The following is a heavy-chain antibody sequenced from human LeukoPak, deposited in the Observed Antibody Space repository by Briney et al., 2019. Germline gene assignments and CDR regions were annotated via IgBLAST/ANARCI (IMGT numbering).Heavy chain of an antibody. CDR3: ATKTSGTYGYFEY. CDR1: GFTFSSYG. J-gene: IGHJ4*02. CDR2: IRGSGVYT. D-gene: IGHD1-26*01. V-gene: IGHV3-23*01. Sequence: GGSLRLSCAASGFTFSSYGMSWVRQTPGKGLEWVSVIRGSGVYTLYAESVKGRLTISRDNSKNTLYLQMNSLRAEDTAIYFCATKTSGTYGYFEYWGQGTLVTVSS.